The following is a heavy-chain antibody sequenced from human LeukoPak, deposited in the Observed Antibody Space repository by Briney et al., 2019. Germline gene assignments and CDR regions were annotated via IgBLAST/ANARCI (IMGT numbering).Heavy chain of an antibody. Sequence: GGSLRLSCAASGLTLSSYAMSWVRQAPGKGLEWVSSISGSGGSTYYADSVKGRFTISRDNSENTLYLQMNSLRAEDTAVYYCAKGVASPDAFDIWGQGTMVTVSS. CDR3: AKGVASPDAFDI. CDR2: ISGSGGST. CDR1: GLTLSSYA. J-gene: IGHJ3*02. V-gene: IGHV3-23*01. D-gene: IGHD5-12*01.